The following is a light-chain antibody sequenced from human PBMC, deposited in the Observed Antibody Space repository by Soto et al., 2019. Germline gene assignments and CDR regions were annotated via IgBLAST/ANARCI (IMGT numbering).Light chain of an antibody. CDR2: KAS. V-gene: IGKV1-5*03. Sequence: DIQMTQSPSTLSASVGDRVTITCRASQSISSWLAWYQQKPGKAPKLLIYKASSLESGVPSRFSGSGSGTEFTLSIPSLPHDDFATYNCKQYKGTFGQGTKVEIK. J-gene: IGKJ1*01. CDR3: KQYKGT. CDR1: QSISSW.